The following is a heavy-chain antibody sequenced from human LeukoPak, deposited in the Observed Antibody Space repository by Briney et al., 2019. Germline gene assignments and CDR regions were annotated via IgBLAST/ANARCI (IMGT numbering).Heavy chain of an antibody. V-gene: IGHV4-34*01. J-gene: IGHJ4*02. Sequence: SETLSLTCAVYGGSFSGYYWSWIRQPSGKGLEWIGEINHSGSTNYNPSLKSRVTISVDTSKNQFSLKLSSVTAADTAVYYCARWDYDILTGYISYWGQGTLVTVSS. D-gene: IGHD3-9*01. CDR1: GGSFSGYY. CDR2: INHSGST. CDR3: ARWDYDILTGYISY.